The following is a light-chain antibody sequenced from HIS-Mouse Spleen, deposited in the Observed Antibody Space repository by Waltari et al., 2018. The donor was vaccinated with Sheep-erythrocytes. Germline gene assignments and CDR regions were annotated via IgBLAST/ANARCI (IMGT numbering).Light chain of an antibody. V-gene: IGLV2-8*01. CDR1: SSDVGGYHY. Sequence: SALTQPPSASVSPGQSVTISCTGTSSDVGGYHYVSWYQQHPGKAPKLMIYAVSKLHSGVPDRFSGSKSGNTASLTISGLQAEDEADYYCCSYAGSSTPWVFGGGTKLTVL. CDR3: CSYAGSSTPWV. J-gene: IGLJ3*02. CDR2: AVS.